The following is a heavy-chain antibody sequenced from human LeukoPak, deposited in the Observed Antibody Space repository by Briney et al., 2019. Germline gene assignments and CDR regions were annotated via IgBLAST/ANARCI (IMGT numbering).Heavy chain of an antibody. D-gene: IGHD1-26*01. J-gene: IGHJ5*02. CDR2: IYSGGST. CDR3: ARERGRLINWFDP. CDR1: GFTVSSNY. Sequence: GGSLRLSCAASGFTVSSNYMSWVRQAPGKGLEWVSVIYSGGSTYYADSVKGRFTISRDNSKNTLYLQMNSLRAEDTAVYYCARERGRLINWFDPWGQGTLVTVSS. V-gene: IGHV3-66*01.